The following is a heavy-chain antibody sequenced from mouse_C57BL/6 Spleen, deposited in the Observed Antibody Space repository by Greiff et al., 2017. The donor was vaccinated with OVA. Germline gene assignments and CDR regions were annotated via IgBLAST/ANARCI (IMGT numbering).Heavy chain of an antibody. CDR3: TSYYGSSYWYFDV. Sequence: QVQLQQSGPELVKPGASVKLSCKASGYTFTSYDINWVKQRPGQGLEWIGWIYPRDGSTNYNEKFKGKATLTVDTSSSTAYMELHSLTSEDSAVYFCTSYYGSSYWYFDVWGTGTTVTVSS. J-gene: IGHJ1*03. CDR2: IYPRDGST. D-gene: IGHD1-1*01. CDR1: GYTFTSYD. V-gene: IGHV1-85*01.